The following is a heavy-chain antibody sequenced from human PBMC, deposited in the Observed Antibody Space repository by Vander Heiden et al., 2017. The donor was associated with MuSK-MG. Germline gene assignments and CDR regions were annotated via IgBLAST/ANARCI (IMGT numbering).Heavy chain of an antibody. D-gene: IGHD6-13*01. V-gene: IGHV1-69*01. CDR3: ARARTPMYSSIVRNYYYYMDV. Sequence: QVQLVQSGAEVKKPGSSVKVSCKASGGTFSSYAISWVRQAPGQGLEWMGGIIPIFGTANYAQKFQGRVTITADESTSTAYMELSSLRSEDTAVYYCARARTPMYSSIVRNYYYYMDVWGKGTTVTVSS. J-gene: IGHJ6*03. CDR1: GGTFSSYA. CDR2: IIPIFGTA.